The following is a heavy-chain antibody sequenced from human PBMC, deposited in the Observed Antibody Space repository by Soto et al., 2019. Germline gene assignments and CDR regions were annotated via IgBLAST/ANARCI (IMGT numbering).Heavy chain of an antibody. D-gene: IGHD6-19*01. J-gene: IGHJ6*03. CDR1: GYSFTNYG. V-gene: IGHV1-18*01. CDR3: ARDRGVAPPVAGNTHYYYYMDV. CDR2: ISAYNGNT. Sequence: ASVKVSCKASGYSFTNYGITWVRQAPGQGFEWMGWISAYNGNTKYAQKPQGRVTMTTDASTSTAYLELRSLTSDDTAVYYCARDRGVAPPVAGNTHYYYYMDVWGKGTTVTVSS.